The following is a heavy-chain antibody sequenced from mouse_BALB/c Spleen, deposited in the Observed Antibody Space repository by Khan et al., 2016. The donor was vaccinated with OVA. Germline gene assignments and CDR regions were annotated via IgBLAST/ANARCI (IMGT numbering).Heavy chain of an antibody. V-gene: IGHV1-18*01. CDR1: GYTFPEYT. J-gene: IGHJ4*01. D-gene: IGHD3-3*01. CDR3: ARDAGRY. Sequence: VQLQQSGPELVKPGASVKISCKTSGYTFPEYTVHWVKQSLGKSLDWIGVINPKNGGTAYNKKFKGKATLTVDKSSSTAYMEFRSLTSDDSAVYYCARDAGRYWGQGTSVTVAS. CDR2: INPKNGGT.